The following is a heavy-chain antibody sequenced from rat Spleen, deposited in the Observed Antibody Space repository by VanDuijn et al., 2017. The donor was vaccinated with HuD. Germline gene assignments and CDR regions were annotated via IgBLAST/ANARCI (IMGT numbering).Heavy chain of an antibody. Sequence: EVQLVESGGGFVQPGRSMKLSCATSGFTFSDYGMAWVLQAPTKGLEWVATISYDGSSTYYRDSVKGRSTISRDNAKSTLYLQMDSLRSEDTATYYCARHFGLYYFDYWGQGVMVTVSS. D-gene: IGHD4-3*01. CDR1: GFTFSDYG. V-gene: IGHV5-29*01. J-gene: IGHJ2*01. CDR3: ARHFGLYYFDY. CDR2: ISYDGSST.